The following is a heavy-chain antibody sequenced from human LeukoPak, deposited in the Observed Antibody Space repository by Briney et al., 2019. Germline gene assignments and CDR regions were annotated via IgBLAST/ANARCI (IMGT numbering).Heavy chain of an antibody. Sequence: SETLSLTCAVSGGSISSSNWWSWVRQPPGKGLEWIGEIYHSGSTNYNPSLKSRVTISVDKSKNQFSLKLSSVTAADTAVYYCARERGRVVNYFDYWGQGTLVTVSS. V-gene: IGHV4-4*02. CDR3: ARERGRVVNYFDY. J-gene: IGHJ4*02. CDR2: IYHSGST. D-gene: IGHD3-3*01. CDR1: GGSISSSNW.